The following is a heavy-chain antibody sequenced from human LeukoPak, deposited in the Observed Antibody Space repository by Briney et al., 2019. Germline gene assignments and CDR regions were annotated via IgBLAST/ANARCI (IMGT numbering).Heavy chain of an antibody. J-gene: IGHJ4*02. V-gene: IGHV1-2*02. CDR3: AREYYSISDY. CDR2: INPNSGGT. Sequence: ASVKVSCKASGYTFTGYLIHWVRQAPGQGLEWMGWINPNSGGTNYARKFQGRVTMTRDTSISTAYMELSRLTSDDTAVYYCAREYYSISDYWGQGAPVTVSS. D-gene: IGHD2-21*01. CDR1: GYTFTGYL.